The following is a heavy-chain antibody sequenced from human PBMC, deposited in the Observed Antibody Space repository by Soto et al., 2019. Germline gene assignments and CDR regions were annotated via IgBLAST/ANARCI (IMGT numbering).Heavy chain of an antibody. CDR2: ISYDGSNK. CDR1: GFTFSSHS. D-gene: IGHD6-13*01. J-gene: IGHJ4*02. Sequence: QVQLVESGGGVVQPGRSLRLSCAASGFTFSSHSMHWVRQAPGKGLEWVAVISYDGSNKYYADSVKGRFTISRDNAKHTLYLQISRLRAESTAVYYCATYASSWTVFDYWGQGTLVTVSS. CDR3: ATYASSWTVFDY. V-gene: IGHV3-30-3*01.